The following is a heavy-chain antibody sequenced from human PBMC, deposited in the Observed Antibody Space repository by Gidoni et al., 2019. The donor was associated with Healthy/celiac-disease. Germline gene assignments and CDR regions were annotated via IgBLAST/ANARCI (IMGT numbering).Heavy chain of an antibody. CDR3: ARDLTYYDILTGSYYYYYGMDV. CDR2: IDPSDSYT. Sequence: EVQLVQSGAEVKKPGESLRISCKGSGYSFTSYWISWVRQMPGKGLEWMGRIDPSDSYTNYSPSFQGHVTISADKSISTAYLQWSRLKASDTAMYYCARDLTYYDILTGSYYYYYGMDVWGQGTTVTVSS. J-gene: IGHJ6*02. D-gene: IGHD3-9*01. V-gene: IGHV5-10-1*03. CDR1: GYSFTSYW.